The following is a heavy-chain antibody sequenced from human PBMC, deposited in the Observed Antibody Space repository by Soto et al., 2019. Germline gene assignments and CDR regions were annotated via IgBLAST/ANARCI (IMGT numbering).Heavy chain of an antibody. CDR1: GFTFSRFP. V-gene: IGHV3-74*01. J-gene: IGHJ4*02. D-gene: IGHD6-25*01. CDR2: ISGDGYTT. Sequence: EIHLVESGGGLVQPGGSLSLSCAASGFTFSRFPMHWVRQVPGKGLVWVSHISGDGYTTKYADSVKGRFTISRDNAENTLYLQMNSLRVEDTALYYCARDGWAAAENWGQGTRVTVSS. CDR3: ARDGWAAAEN.